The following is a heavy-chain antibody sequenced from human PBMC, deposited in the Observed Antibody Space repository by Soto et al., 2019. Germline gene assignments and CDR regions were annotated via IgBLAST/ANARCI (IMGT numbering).Heavy chain of an antibody. CDR3: ARAAVYCSSTSCYPGHYYYYGMDV. Sequence: GASVKVSCKASVGTFSSYAISWVRQAPGQGLEWMGGIIPIFGTANYAQKFQGRVTITADKSTSTAYMELSSLRSEDTAVYYCARAAVYCSSTSCYPGHYYYYGMDVWGQGTTVTVSS. D-gene: IGHD2-2*01. J-gene: IGHJ6*02. CDR2: IIPIFGTA. V-gene: IGHV1-69*06. CDR1: VGTFSSYA.